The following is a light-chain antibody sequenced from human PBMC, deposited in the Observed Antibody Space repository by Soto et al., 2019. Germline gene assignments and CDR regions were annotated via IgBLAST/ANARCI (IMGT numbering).Light chain of an antibody. V-gene: IGLV1-47*01. CDR2: RNN. CDR1: SSNIGSNY. J-gene: IGLJ1*01. CDR3: AAWDDSLRAPYV. Sequence: QSVLTQPPSASGTPGQRVTISCSGSSSNIGSNYVYWYQQLPGTAPKLLIYRNNQRPSGVPDRFSGSKSGTSASLAISGSEDEADYYCAAWDDSLRAPYVFGTGTKLTVL.